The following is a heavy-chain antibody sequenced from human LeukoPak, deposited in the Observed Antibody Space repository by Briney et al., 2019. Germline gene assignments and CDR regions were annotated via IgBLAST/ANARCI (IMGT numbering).Heavy chain of an antibody. V-gene: IGHV3-30*04. CDR3: ARDKSPNSSGWYF. CDR2: ISYDGSNK. J-gene: IGHJ4*02. D-gene: IGHD6-19*01. CDR1: GVTFSSYA. Sequence: PGRSLRLSCAASGVTFSSYAMHWVRQAPGKGLEWVAVISYDGSNKYYADSVKGRFTISRDNSKNTLYLQMNSLRAEDTAVYYCARDKSPNSSGWYFWGQGTLVTVSS.